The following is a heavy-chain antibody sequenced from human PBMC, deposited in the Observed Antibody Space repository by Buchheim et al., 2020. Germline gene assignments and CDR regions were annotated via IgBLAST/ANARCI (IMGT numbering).Heavy chain of an antibody. V-gene: IGHV3-33*01. CDR3: AREGAAKFPPLDY. D-gene: IGHD2-15*01. Sequence: QVQLVESGGGVVQPGRSLRLSCAASGFTFSSYGMHWVRQAPGKGLEWVAVIWYDGSNKYYADSAKGRFTISRDNSKNTLYLQMNSLRAEDTAVYYCAREGAAKFPPLDYWGQGTL. J-gene: IGHJ4*02. CDR2: IWYDGSNK. CDR1: GFTFSSYG.